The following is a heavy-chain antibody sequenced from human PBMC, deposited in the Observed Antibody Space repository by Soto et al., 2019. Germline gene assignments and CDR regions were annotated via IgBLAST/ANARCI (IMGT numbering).Heavy chain of an antibody. J-gene: IGHJ3*02. CDR2: ISGSGGST. V-gene: IGHV3-23*01. D-gene: IGHD3-3*01. Sequence: EVQLLESGGGLVQPGGSLRLSCAASGFTFSSYAMSWVRQAPGKGLEWVSAISGSGGSTYYADSVKGRFTISRDNSKNTLYLQMNSLRAEDTAVYYCAKIGGLDDFWSGYYSLRAFDIWGQGTMVTVSS. CDR3: AKIGGLDDFWSGYYSLRAFDI. CDR1: GFTFSSYA.